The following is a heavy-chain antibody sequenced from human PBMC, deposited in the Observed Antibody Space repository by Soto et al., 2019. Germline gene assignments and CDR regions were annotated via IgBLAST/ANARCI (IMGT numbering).Heavy chain of an antibody. Sequence: QLVESGGGFVKPGISLRLTCAASGFTFSDAWMTWVRQAPGKGLERVGLIRSQGDGGTADYAPPVRGRFTISRDDAQNMVYLHMDNLQAEDTAVYYCITAPLRWGRGTLVTVSS. CDR3: ITAPLR. J-gene: IGHJ4*02. CDR1: GFTFSDAW. CDR2: IRSQGDGGTA. V-gene: IGHV3-15*01.